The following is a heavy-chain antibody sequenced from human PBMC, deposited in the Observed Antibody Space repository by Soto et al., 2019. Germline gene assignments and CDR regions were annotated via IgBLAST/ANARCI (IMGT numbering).Heavy chain of an antibody. CDR3: VRERGTKSGSPIN. CDR2: VSYDGANT. Sequence: QVQLVESGGGVVQPGRSLRLSCAASAFTFNNYALHWVRQAPGKGLDWVASVSYDGANTYYADSVKGRFSISRDNARRTLYLQMDSLRTDDTAVYYCVRERGTKSGSPINWGQGTLVTVSS. J-gene: IGHJ4*02. V-gene: IGHV3-30-3*01. CDR1: AFTFNNYA. D-gene: IGHD3-3*01.